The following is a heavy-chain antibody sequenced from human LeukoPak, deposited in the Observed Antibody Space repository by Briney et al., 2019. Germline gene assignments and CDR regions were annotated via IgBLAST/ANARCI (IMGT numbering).Heavy chain of an antibody. D-gene: IGHD4-11*01. CDR3: ARGGYSNADIIDY. CDR1: GGSISSGGYY. Sequence: PSQTLSLTCTVSGGSISSGGYYWSWIRQHPGKGLEWIGYIYYSGSTYYNPFLKSRVTISVDTSKNQFSLKLSSVTAADTAVYYCARGGYSNADIIDYWGQGTLVTVSS. V-gene: IGHV4-31*03. CDR2: IYYSGST. J-gene: IGHJ4*02.